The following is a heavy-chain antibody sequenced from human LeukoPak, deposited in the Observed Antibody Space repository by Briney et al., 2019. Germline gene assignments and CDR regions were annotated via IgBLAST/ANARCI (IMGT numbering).Heavy chain of an antibody. V-gene: IGHV3-9*01. Sequence: GGSLGLSFAASGFPFDYYAMHWVRPAPGKGVGGVWGISWNSGSIGYADSVKGRFTISRDNAKNSLYLQMNSLRAEDTALYYCAKDKRGLPVTALDYWGQGTLVTVSS. CDR3: AKDKRGLPVTALDY. J-gene: IGHJ4*02. CDR2: ISWNSGSI. CDR1: GFPFDYYA. D-gene: IGHD1-26*01.